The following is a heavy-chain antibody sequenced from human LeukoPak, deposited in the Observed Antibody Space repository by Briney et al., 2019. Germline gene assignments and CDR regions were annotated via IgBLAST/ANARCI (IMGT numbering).Heavy chain of an antibody. V-gene: IGHV3-66*01. CDR2: IYSGGST. D-gene: IGHD3-10*01. CDR1: GFTVSSNY. Sequence: GGSLRLSCAASGFTVSSNYMSWVRQAPGKGLEWVSVIYSGGSTYYADSVKGRFTISRDNSKNTLYLQMDSLRAGDTAVYYCARFGGTDGFFDIWGQGTMVTVSS. J-gene: IGHJ3*02. CDR3: ARFGGTDGFFDI.